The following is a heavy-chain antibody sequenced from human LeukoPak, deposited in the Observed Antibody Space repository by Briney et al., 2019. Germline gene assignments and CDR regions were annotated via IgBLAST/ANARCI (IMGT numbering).Heavy chain of an antibody. CDR1: GGSISSYY. V-gene: IGHV4-59*01. D-gene: IGHD5-12*01. J-gene: IGHJ4*02. CDR3: ARDLRGYDYFDY. Sequence: PSETLSLTCTVSGGSISSYYWSWIRQPPGKGLEWIGYIYYSGSTNYNPSLKGRVTISVDTSKNQFSLKLSSVTAADTAVYYCARDLRGYDYFDYWGQGTLVTVSS. CDR2: IYYSGST.